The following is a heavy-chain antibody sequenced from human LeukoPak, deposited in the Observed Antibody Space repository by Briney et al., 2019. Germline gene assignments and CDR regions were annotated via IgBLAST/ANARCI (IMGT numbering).Heavy chain of an antibody. D-gene: IGHD3-10*01. V-gene: IGHV1-46*01. CDR1: GYTFTSYY. CDR3: ARDHRQVELWFREPYAFDI. J-gene: IGHJ3*02. Sequence: ASVKVSCKASGYTFTSYYMHWVRQAPGQGLEWMGIINPSGGSTSYAQKFQGRVTMTRDTSTSTVYMELSSLRSEDTAVYYCARDHRQVELWFREPYAFDIWGQGTMVTVSS. CDR2: INPSGGST.